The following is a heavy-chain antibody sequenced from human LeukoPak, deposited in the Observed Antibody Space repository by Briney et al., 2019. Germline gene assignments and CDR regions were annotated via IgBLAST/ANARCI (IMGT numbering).Heavy chain of an antibody. Sequence: PGRSLRLSCAASGFTFDDYAMHWVRQAPGKGLEWVASIKYDGSEKYYVDSVKGRFTISRDNAKNSLSLQMSSLRAENTAVYYCARVMVVNTFDYWGQGTLVTVSS. J-gene: IGHJ4*02. V-gene: IGHV3-7*01. CDR1: GFTFDDYA. CDR2: IKYDGSEK. D-gene: IGHD2-15*01. CDR3: ARVMVVNTFDY.